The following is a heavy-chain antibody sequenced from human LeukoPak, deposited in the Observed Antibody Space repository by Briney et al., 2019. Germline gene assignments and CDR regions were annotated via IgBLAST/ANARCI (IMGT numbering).Heavy chain of an antibody. D-gene: IGHD3-3*01. CDR3: ARDLSRYYENDAFDI. CDR2: ISSSSSTI. CDR1: GFTFSSYS. V-gene: IGHV3-48*01. Sequence: GGSLRLSCAASGFTFSSYSMNWVRQAPGKGLEWVSYISSSSSTIYYADSVKGRFTISRDNAKNSLYLQMNSLRAEDTAVYYCARDLSRYYENDAFDIWGQGTMVTVSS. J-gene: IGHJ3*02.